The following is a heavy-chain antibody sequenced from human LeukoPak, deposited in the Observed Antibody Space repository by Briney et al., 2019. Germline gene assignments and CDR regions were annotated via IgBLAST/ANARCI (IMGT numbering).Heavy chain of an antibody. V-gene: IGHV3-30*18. CDR2: ISYDGSNQ. J-gene: IGHJ4*02. CDR3: AKEAYDSRGYRYSDY. CDR1: GFTFSSYG. D-gene: IGHD3-22*01. Sequence: GGSLRLSCAASGFTFSSYGMHWVRQAAGKGPEWVAVISYDGSNQYYADSVKGRFTVSRDNSKNTVYLQMNSLRPEDTALYHCAKEAYDSRGYRYSDYWGQGTPVTVSS.